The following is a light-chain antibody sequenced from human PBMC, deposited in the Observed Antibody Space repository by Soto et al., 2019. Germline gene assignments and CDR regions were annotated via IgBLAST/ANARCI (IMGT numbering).Light chain of an antibody. V-gene: IGLV1-40*01. CDR1: SSYIGAGYD. CDR3: QSYDSSLSGSV. Sequence: QSVLTQPPSVSGAPGQRVTIPCTGTSSYIGAGYDVHWYQQLPGTAPKLLIYGNSNRPSGVPDRFSGSKSGTSVSLAITGLQAEDEADYYCQSYDSSLSGSVFGGGTKLTVL. CDR2: GNS. J-gene: IGLJ3*02.